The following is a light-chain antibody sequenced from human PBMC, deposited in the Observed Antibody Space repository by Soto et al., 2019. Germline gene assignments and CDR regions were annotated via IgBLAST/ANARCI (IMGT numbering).Light chain of an antibody. Sequence: QSALTQPRSVSGSPGQSVTISCTGTSSDVGGYNYVSWYQQHPGKAPKLMIYDVSKRPSGVPDRLSGSKSGNTASLTISGLQAEDEADYYCCSYAGSYIYVFGAGTKVTV. CDR3: CSYAGSYIYV. CDR2: DVS. CDR1: SSDVGGYNY. V-gene: IGLV2-11*01. J-gene: IGLJ1*01.